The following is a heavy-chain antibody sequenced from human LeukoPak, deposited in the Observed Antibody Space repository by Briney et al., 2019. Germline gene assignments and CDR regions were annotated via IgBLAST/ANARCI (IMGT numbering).Heavy chain of an antibody. V-gene: IGHV3-30*02. CDR2: IRYDGSNK. D-gene: IGHD3-3*01. J-gene: IGHJ4*02. CDR3: AKDGITIFGVVTSIDY. Sequence: GGSLRLSCAASGFTFSSYGMHWVRQAPGKGPEWVAFIRYDGSNKYYADSVKGRFTISRDNSKNTLYLQMNSLRAEDTAVYYCAKDGITIFGVVTSIDYWGQGTLVTVSS. CDR1: GFTFSSYG.